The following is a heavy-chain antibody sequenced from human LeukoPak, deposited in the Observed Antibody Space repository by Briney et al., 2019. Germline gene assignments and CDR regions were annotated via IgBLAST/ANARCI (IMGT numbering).Heavy chain of an antibody. CDR2: INPSGGST. V-gene: IGHV1-46*01. CDR1: GYTFTSYY. Sequence: GASVKVSCKASGYTFTSYYMHWVRQAPGQGLEWVGIINPSGGSTSYAQKFQGRVTMTRDTSTSTVYMELSSLRSEDTAVYYCAREGEVVNWFDPWGQGTLVTVSS. CDR3: AREGEVVNWFDP. J-gene: IGHJ5*02.